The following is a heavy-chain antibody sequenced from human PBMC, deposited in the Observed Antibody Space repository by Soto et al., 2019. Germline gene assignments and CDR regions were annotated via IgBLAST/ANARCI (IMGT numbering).Heavy chain of an antibody. CDR1: GGTFSSYA. CDR3: ARSEARRYSYYYYGMDV. D-gene: IGHD1-1*01. CDR2: IIPIFGTA. J-gene: IGHJ6*02. V-gene: IGHV1-69*06. Sequence: APLKVSWKDSGGTFSSYAISWVRQEAGQGLEWMGGIIPIFGTANYAQKFQGRVTITADKSTSTAYMELSSLRSEDTAVYYCARSEARRYSYYYYGMDVWGQGTTVTVSS.